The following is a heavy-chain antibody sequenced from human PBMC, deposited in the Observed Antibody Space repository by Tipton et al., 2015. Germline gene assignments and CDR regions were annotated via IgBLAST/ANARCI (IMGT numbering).Heavy chain of an antibody. CDR3: ARALHYYPSGGYFDY. V-gene: IGHV4-59*01. CDR2: IYYTGST. D-gene: IGHD3-10*01. CDR1: GGSISSYY. J-gene: IGHJ4*02. Sequence: TLSLTCTVSGGSISSYYWSWIRQPPGKGLEWIGYIYYTGSTHYNPSLKSRVTISVDTSKSQFFLKLSSVTAADTAVYYCARALHYYPSGGYFDYWGQGILVTVSS.